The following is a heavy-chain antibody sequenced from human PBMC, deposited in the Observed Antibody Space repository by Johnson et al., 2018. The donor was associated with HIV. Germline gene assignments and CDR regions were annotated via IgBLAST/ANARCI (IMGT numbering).Heavy chain of an antibody. CDR3: ANGGGGAFDI. Sequence: VQLVESGGGLVQPGRSLKLSCAASGFTLDDYGMSWVRQVPGKGPVWVSRINSDGSSSAYADSVKGRFTISRDNAKNSLYLQMNSLRAEDTAVYYCANGGGGAFDIWGQGTMVTVSS. CDR2: INSDGSSS. D-gene: IGHD3-16*01. J-gene: IGHJ3*02. V-gene: IGHV3-20*04. CDR1: GFTLDDYG.